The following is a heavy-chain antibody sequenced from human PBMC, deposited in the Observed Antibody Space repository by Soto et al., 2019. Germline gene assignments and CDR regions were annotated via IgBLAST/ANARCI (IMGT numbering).Heavy chain of an antibody. CDR2: IRVNNGDT. D-gene: IGHD4-17*01. Sequence: GASVNVSCKASGDTFTSCGCSWVRQAPGQGLEWVGWIRVNNGDTHYAQKLQGRVTMTTDTSTSTAFMELRSLRSDDAAVYYCARHLGYSDSDLHYWGQGTLVTVSS. V-gene: IGHV1-18*01. CDR1: GDTFTSCG. J-gene: IGHJ4*02. CDR3: ARHLGYSDSDLHY.